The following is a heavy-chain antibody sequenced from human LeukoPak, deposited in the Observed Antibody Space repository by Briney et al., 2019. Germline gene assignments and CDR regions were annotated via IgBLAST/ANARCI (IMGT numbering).Heavy chain of an antibody. CDR2: IFYSGST. CDR3: AKYGNSGWVIDN. Sequence: SETLSLTCSVSGGSINNYYWSWIRQPPGKGLEWIGYIFYSGSTKYNPSLKSRVTISVDTSKNQFSLKLSSVTAADTAVYFCAKYGNSGWVIDNWGQGTLVTVSS. D-gene: IGHD6-19*01. V-gene: IGHV4-59*08. J-gene: IGHJ4*02. CDR1: GGSINNYY.